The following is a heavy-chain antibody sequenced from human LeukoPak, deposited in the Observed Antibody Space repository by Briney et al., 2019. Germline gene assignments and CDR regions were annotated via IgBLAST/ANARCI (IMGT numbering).Heavy chain of an antibody. CDR1: GESFSSFY. D-gene: IGHD2-21*01. CDR3: ARWSVVWHYFDY. Sequence: SETLSLTCAVYGESFSSFYWSWIRQPPGKGLEWIGEINHSGSTTYNPSLESRVTISVDTSKNQFSLNLTSVTAADTAVYFCARWSVVWHYFDYWGQGTLVTVSS. CDR2: INHSGST. J-gene: IGHJ4*02. V-gene: IGHV4-34*01.